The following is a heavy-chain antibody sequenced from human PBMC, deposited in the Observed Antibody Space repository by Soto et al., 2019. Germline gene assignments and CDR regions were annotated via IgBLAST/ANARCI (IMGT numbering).Heavy chain of an antibody. CDR2: INHSGST. Sequence: PSETLSLTCAVYGGSFSGYYWSWIRQPPGKGLEWIGEINHSGSTNYNPSLKSRVTISVDTSKNQFSLKLSSVTAADTAVYYCAREELRFLEWYNWFDPWAQGTLVTVSS. CDR3: AREELRFLEWYNWFDP. J-gene: IGHJ5*02. D-gene: IGHD3-3*01. CDR1: GGSFSGYY. V-gene: IGHV4-34*01.